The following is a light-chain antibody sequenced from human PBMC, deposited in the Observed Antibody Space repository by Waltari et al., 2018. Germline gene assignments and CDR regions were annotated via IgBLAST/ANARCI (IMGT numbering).Light chain of an antibody. V-gene: IGLV2-14*01. J-gene: IGLJ2*01. CDR3: SSYTSSSTVV. Sequence: QSALTQPASVSGSPGQSITISCTGTSSDVGRYNYVSWHQQHPGKAPKLMIYDVSKRPSGVSNRFSGSKSGNTASLTISGLQAEDEADYYCSSYTSSSTVVFGGGTKLTVL. CDR1: SSDVGRYNY. CDR2: DVS.